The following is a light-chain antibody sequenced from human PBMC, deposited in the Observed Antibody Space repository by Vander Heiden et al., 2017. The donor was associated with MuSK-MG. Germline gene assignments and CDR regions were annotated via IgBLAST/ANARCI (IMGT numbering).Light chain of an antibody. Sequence: EIVLTQSPATLSLSPGERATLSCRASQSVSSYLAWYQQKPGQAPRLLMYDASYRDTGIPARLSGSGSGTDFILTISSLEPEDFAVYYCQQRANGPHTFGGGTRLXMK. J-gene: IGKJ4*01. V-gene: IGKV3-11*01. CDR2: DAS. CDR1: QSVSSY. CDR3: QQRANGPHT.